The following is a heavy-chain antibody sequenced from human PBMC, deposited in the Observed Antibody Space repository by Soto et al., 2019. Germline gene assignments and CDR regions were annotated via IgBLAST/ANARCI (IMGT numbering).Heavy chain of an antibody. CDR2: ISSSSSTI. V-gene: IGHV3-48*01. Sequence: EVQLVESGGGSVQPGGSLRLSCAASGFTFSSYSMHWVRQAPGKGLEWVSYISSSSSTIYYADSVKGRFTISRDNAKNSLYLQMNSLRAEDTAVYYCAREGWPFDYWGQGTLVTVSS. CDR3: AREGWPFDY. J-gene: IGHJ4*02. CDR1: GFTFSSYS.